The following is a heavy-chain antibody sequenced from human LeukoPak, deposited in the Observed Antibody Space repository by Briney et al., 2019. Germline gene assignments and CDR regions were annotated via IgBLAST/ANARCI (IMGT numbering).Heavy chain of an antibody. Sequence: GSLRLSCAASGFTFSTYDMNWVRQAPGKGLEWIGTIFYSGSTYYNPSLKNRVTISVDTSKNQFSLKLSSVTAADTAVYYCARNRYSYRSGNYGVPNWFDPWGQGTLVTVSS. CDR3: ARNRYSYRSGNYGVPNWFDP. J-gene: IGHJ5*02. D-gene: IGHD3-10*01. V-gene: IGHV4-59*05. CDR1: GFTFSTYD. CDR2: IFYSGST.